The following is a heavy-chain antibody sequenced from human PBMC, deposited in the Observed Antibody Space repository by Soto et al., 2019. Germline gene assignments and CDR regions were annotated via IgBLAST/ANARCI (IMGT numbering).Heavy chain of an antibody. J-gene: IGHJ5*02. CDR2: IYSSENT. D-gene: IGHD2-8*01. CDR1: GDSVSTNSYS. Sequence: SETLPLTCTVSGDSVSTNSYSWGWIRQSPWKGLEWIGTIYSSENTYYNPSLLSRVTISVDTSKNEFSLRLSSVTAADTAMYYCARNGDCTRPGCIVGWFDPWGPGTLVTVSS. CDR3: ARNGDCTRPGCIVGWFDP. V-gene: IGHV4-39*07.